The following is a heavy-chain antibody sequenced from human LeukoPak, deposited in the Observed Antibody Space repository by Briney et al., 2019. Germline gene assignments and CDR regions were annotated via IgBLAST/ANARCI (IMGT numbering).Heavy chain of an antibody. CDR2: ISSSSSYI. CDR1: GFTSSSYS. CDR3: EKDSRPYNSSGSGPYFDY. V-gene: IGHV3-21*04. J-gene: IGHJ4*02. D-gene: IGHD3-22*01. Sequence: GGSLRLSCAASGFTSSSYSMNWVRQAPGKGLEWVSSISSSSSYIYYADSVKGRFTISRDNAKNSLYLQMNSLRAEDTALYYWEKDSRPYNSSGSGPYFDYWGQGPLVTVSS.